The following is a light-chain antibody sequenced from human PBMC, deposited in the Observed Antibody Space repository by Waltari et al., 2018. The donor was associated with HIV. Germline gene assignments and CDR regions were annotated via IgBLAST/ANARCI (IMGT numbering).Light chain of an antibody. CDR3: CSYADDYTWV. CDR2: DVN. Sequence: YVSWYQQHPAKAPKLMIFDVNKRPSGVPDRFSGSKSGNTASLTISGLQAEDEADYYCCSYADDYTWVFGGGTKLTVL. V-gene: IGLV2-11*01. J-gene: IGLJ3*02. CDR1: Y.